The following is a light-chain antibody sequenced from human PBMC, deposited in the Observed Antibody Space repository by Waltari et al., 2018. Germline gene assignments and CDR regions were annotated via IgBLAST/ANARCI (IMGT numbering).Light chain of an antibody. J-gene: IGLJ2*01. CDR3: QSYDNRLNGYVV. CDR1: RYNKGTGYD. CDR2: GTS. V-gene: IGLV1-40*01. Sequence: QSALTQPPSVSGGPGQRVTTSSNGGRYNKGTGYDVNCYQQLPGTAPKLLIFGTSNRPSGVPDRFSGSKSGTSASLAITGLQAEDEGDYYCQSYDNRLNGYVVFGGGTKLTVL.